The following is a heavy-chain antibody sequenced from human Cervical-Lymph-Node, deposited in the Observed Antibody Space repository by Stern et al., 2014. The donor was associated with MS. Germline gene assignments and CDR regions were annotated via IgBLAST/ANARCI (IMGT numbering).Heavy chain of an antibody. D-gene: IGHD4-17*01. V-gene: IGHV1-69*01. J-gene: IGHJ4*02. CDR2: IIPMFGAA. CDR3: ARLPQLVDHRDYW. CDR1: GGPFSRYA. Sequence: QVQLVQSGAEVKKAGSSVKVSCKASGGPFSRYAVSWVRQAPGQGLEWMGEIIPMFGAANYAQKFQGRVTITADESTNTAYMEVSSLRSDDTAIYYCARLPQLVDHRDYWWGQGSLVTVSS.